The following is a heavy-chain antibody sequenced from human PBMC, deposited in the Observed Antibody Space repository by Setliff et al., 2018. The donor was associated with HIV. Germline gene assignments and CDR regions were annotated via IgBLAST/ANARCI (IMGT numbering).Heavy chain of an antibody. Sequence: GASVKVSCKASGYTFTGYYMHWVRQAPGQGLEWMGWINPNSGGTNYAQKFQGRVTMTRDTSISTAYMELRSLRSDDTAVYYCGRSETRDSRGLYYWGQGTLVTVSS. CDR2: INPNSGGT. D-gene: IGHD3-22*01. V-gene: IGHV1-2*02. CDR1: GYTFTGYY. J-gene: IGHJ4*02. CDR3: GRSETRDSRGLYY.